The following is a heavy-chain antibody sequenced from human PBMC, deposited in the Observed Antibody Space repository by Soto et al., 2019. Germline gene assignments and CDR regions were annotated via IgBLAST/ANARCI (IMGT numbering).Heavy chain of an antibody. D-gene: IGHD5-18*01. Sequence: SETLSLTCTVSGGSISSGGYYWSWIRLHPGKGLEWIGYIYYNGNTYYNPSLKSRVTISVDTSKNQFSLKLSSVTAADTAVYYCARDTAMVSFGYWGQGSLVTVSS. CDR1: GGSISSGGYY. V-gene: IGHV4-31*03. CDR2: IYYNGNT. CDR3: ARDTAMVSFGY. J-gene: IGHJ4*02.